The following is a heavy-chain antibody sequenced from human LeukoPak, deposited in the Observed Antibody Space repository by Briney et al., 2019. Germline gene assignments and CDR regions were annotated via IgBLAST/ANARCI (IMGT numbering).Heavy chain of an antibody. J-gene: IGHJ3*02. CDR3: ARDLYYGSGSYESRAFDI. Sequence: SETLPLTCTVSGGSISSYYWSWIRQPPGKGLEWIGYIYYSGSTNYSPSLKSRLTISVDTSKNQFSLQLTSVTAADTAVYYCARDLYYGSGSYESRAFDIWGQGTLVTVSS. D-gene: IGHD3-10*01. V-gene: IGHV4-59*01. CDR2: IYYSGST. CDR1: GGSISSYY.